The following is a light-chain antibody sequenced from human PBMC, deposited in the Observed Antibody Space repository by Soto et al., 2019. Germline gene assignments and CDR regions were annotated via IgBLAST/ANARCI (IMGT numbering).Light chain of an antibody. CDR1: SGSVSTNYY. V-gene: IGLV8-61*01. CDR3: VLYMGSGVWV. Sequence: QAVVTQEPSFSVSPGGTVTLTCGLSSGSVSTNYYPTWYQQTPGQAPRTLIYSTSTRSSGVRDRFSGSILGNKAALTITGAQADDESHYYCVLYMGSGVWVVGGGTKLAVL. CDR2: STS. J-gene: IGLJ3*02.